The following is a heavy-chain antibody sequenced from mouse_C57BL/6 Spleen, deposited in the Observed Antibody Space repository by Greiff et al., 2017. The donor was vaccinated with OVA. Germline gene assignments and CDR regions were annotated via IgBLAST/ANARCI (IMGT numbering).Heavy chain of an antibody. V-gene: IGHV1-52*01. CDR2: IDPSDSET. J-gene: IGHJ1*03. CDR1: GYTFTSYW. D-gene: IGHD1-1*01. CDR3: ARVYGSRDWYFDV. Sequence: QVQLKQPGAELVRPGSSVKLSCKASGYTFTSYWMHWVKQRPIQGLEWIGNIDPSDSETHYNQKFKDKATLTVDKSSSTAYMQLSSLTSEDSAVYYCARVYGSRDWYFDVWGTGTTVTVSS.